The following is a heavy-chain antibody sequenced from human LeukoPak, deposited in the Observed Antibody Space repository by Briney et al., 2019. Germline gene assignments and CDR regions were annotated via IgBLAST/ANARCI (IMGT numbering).Heavy chain of an antibody. J-gene: IGHJ4*02. Sequence: EASVKVSCKASGYTFTSYGISWVRQAPGQGLEWMGWINTNTGKPTYAQGFTGRFVFSLDSSVSTAYLQINSLNAEGTAVYYCARAASLDYWGQGTLVTVSS. CDR1: GYTFTSYG. CDR3: ARAASLDY. CDR2: INTNTGKP. V-gene: IGHV7-4-1*02. D-gene: IGHD2-2*01.